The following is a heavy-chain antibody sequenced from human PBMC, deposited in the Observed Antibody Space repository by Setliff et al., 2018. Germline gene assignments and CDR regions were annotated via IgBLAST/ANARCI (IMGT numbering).Heavy chain of an antibody. CDR3: LRLVRYCSRTACQRTSGDEV. J-gene: IGHJ4*01. Sequence: GASVKVSCKASGYTFTGSIVSWVRQAPGQGLEWLGWIGFYSGNTYTAKRFQGRVTMTTDKSTNMAYLNLRGLRLDDTAIYFCLRLVRYCSRTACQRTSGDEVWGQGTLVTVSS. CDR1: GYTFTGSI. D-gene: IGHD2-8*01. V-gene: IGHV1-18*01. CDR2: IGFYSGNT.